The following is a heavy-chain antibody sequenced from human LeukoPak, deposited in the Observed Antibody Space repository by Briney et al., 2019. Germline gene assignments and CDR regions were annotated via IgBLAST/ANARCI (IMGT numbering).Heavy chain of an antibody. CDR2: ISGSGGDT. J-gene: IGHJ4*02. CDR1: GFTFSSYV. V-gene: IGHV3-23*01. Sequence: GGSLRLSCAASGFTFSSYVMSWVRQAPGKGLQWVSGISGSGGDTYYADSVKGRFTISRDNSKNTLYLQMNSLRAEDTAVYYCARDLNAVAGTAGDDYWGQGTLVTVSS. CDR3: ARDLNAVAGTAGDDY. D-gene: IGHD6-19*01.